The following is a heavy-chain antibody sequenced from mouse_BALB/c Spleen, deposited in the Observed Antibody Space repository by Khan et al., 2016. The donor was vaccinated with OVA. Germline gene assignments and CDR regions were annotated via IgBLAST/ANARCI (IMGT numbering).Heavy chain of an antibody. D-gene: IGHD2-10*02. Sequence: EVQLQESGPGLVKPSQSLSLTCTVTGYSITSDYAWNWIRPFPGNRLEWMGFISYRGRTSYNPSLNRRISLTRDTSKNQFFLQLNSVPSEDTATEYCTRGSSYGNYLFYDAMDYWGQGTSVTVSS. CDR3: TRGSSYGNYLFYDAMDY. J-gene: IGHJ4*01. V-gene: IGHV3-2*02. CDR2: ISYRGRT. CDR1: GYSITSDYA.